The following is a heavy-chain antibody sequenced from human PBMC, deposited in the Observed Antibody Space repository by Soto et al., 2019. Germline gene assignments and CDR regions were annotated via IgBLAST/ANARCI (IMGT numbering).Heavy chain of an antibody. D-gene: IGHD4-17*01. CDR2: IKSRTAGGTT. CDR1: GFTFSNAW. J-gene: IGHJ4*02. Sequence: EVQLVESGGGLVKPGGSLRLSCAASGFTFSNAWMSLVRQAPGKGLEWVGRIKSRTAGGTTDYAAPVKGRFTISRDDSKNTLYLQMNSLKTEDTAVYYCTTDLVTTVTANFDYWGQGTLVTVSS. CDR3: TTDLVTTVTANFDY. V-gene: IGHV3-15*01.